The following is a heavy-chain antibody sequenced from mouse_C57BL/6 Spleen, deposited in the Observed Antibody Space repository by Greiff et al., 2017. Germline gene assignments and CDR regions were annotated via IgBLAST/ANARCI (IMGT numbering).Heavy chain of an antibody. J-gene: IGHJ2*01. CDR3: ARSYYGSSYDFDY. D-gene: IGHD1-1*01. CDR1: GYTFTSYW. CDR2: IDPNSGGT. V-gene: IGHV1-72*01. Sequence: QVQLQQPGAELVKPGASVKLSCKASGYTFTSYWMPWVKQRPGRGLEWIGRIDPNSGGTKYNEKFKSKATLTVDKPSSTSYMQLSSLTSADSAVYYCARSYYGSSYDFDYWGQGTTLTVSS.